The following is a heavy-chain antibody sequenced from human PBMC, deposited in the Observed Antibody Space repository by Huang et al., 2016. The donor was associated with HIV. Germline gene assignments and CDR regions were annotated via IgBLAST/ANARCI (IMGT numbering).Heavy chain of an antibody. CDR3: ATVDYYDTSGPQRGYFDN. CDR1: GGCFSNFA. V-gene: IGHV1-69*01. CDR2: INPTLGTA. Sequence: QVQLVQAGAEVKKPGSSVKVHCKASGGCFSNFAIGGVRQAPVQGLEWMGGINPTLGTANYARNFQVRVTIIADESTSTAYMVLRSLRSEDTAVYYCATVDYYDTSGPQRGYFDNWGQGTLVTVSS. J-gene: IGHJ4*02. D-gene: IGHD3-22*01.